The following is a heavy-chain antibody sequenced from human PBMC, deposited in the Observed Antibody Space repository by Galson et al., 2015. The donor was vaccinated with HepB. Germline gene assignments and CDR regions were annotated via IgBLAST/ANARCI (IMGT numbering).Heavy chain of an antibody. CDR3: ARDCVRGTTVGA. D-gene: IGHD1-1*01. CDR1: GFTFSSYG. J-gene: IGHJ4*02. Sequence: SLRVSCAASGFTFSSYGMSWVRQAPGQGLEWVSYISSSGVTTYYADSVKGRFSSARDNAKNSLYLKMNSLGDEYTAVYYCARDCVRGTTVGAWGRGTLVTVSS. CDR2: ISSSGVTT. V-gene: IGHV3-48*02.